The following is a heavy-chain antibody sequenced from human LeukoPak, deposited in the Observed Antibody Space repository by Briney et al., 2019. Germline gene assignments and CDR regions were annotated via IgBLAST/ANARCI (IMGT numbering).Heavy chain of an antibody. CDR3: ASSGSYRFDY. V-gene: IGHV3-48*02. CDR2: ITASGTAM. D-gene: IGHD1-26*01. Sequence: GGSLRLSCAASGFTFSSYSMNWVRQAPGKGLEWVSHITASGTAMFYADSVKGRFTISRDNAKNSLYLQMNSLRDEDAAVYYCASSGSYRFDYWGQGTLVTVSS. J-gene: IGHJ4*02. CDR1: GFTFSSYS.